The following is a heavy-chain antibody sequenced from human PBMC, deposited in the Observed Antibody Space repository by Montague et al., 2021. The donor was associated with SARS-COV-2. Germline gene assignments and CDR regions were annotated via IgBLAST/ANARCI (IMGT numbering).Heavy chain of an antibody. CDR2: IYYSGST. D-gene: IGHD2-2*01. Sequence: SETLSLTCTVSGGSTSSYYWSWIRQPLGKGLEWIGCIYYSGSTNYNPSLNSRVTILVDTSKTQFSLQLNSVTAADTAVYYCSRTIVGVSAASRYFALWGRGTLVTVSS. CDR3: SRTIVGVSAASRYFAL. CDR1: GGSTSSYY. V-gene: IGHV4-59*01. J-gene: IGHJ2*01.